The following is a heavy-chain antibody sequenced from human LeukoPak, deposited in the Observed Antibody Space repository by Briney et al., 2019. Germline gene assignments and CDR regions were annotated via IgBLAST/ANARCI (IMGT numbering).Heavy chain of an antibody. V-gene: IGHV4-31*03. D-gene: IGHD3-9*01. CDR2: IYHSVGT. Sequence: SETLSLTCTVSGGSISSGDYYWSWLRQHPGKGLEWIGYIYHSVGTYYNPSLKSRITISVDASKNQFSLKLSSVTAADTAVYYCARTVLRYFDWFGYFDYWGQGTLVTVSS. CDR1: GGSISSGDYY. J-gene: IGHJ4*02. CDR3: ARTVLRYFDWFGYFDY.